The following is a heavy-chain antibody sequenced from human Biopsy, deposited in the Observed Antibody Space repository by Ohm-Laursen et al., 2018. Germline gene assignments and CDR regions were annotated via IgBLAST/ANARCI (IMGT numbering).Heavy chain of an antibody. Sequence: SDTLSLTCTVSGDSVTKYYWSWIRQPPGKGLEWIGYIYYSGTTDYSPSLKSRVTISIDKSKNQFLLKLSSVTAEDTAVYYCARDDAVTVIRGLYYWGQGALVTVSS. J-gene: IGHJ4*02. CDR3: ARDDAVTVIRGLYY. CDR2: IYYSGTT. V-gene: IGHV4-59*02. D-gene: IGHD2-21*02. CDR1: GDSVTKYY.